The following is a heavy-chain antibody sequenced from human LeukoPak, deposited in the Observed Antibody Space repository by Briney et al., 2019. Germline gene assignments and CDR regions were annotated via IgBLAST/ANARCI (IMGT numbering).Heavy chain of an antibody. Sequence: GGSLKLSCAASGFTFSSYAMHWVRQAPGKGLEWVAVISYDGSNKYYADSVKGRFTISRDNSKNTLYLQMNSLRAEDTAVYYCARDGGVAAKKSYYYYMDVWGKGTTVTVSS. V-gene: IGHV3-30*04. CDR1: GFTFSSYA. CDR2: ISYDGSNK. CDR3: ARDGGVAAKKSYYYYMDV. J-gene: IGHJ6*03. D-gene: IGHD6-25*01.